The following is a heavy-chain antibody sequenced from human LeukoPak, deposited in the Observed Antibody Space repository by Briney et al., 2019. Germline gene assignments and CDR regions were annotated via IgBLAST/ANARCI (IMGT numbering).Heavy chain of an antibody. J-gene: IGHJ4*02. Sequence: SETLSLTCTVSGGSISSGSYYWSWIRQPAGKGLEWIGRIYTSGSTNYNPSLKSRVTISVDTSKNQFSLKLSSVTAADTAVYYCARGARDSSGWYPLYYFDYWGQGTLVTVSS. V-gene: IGHV4-61*02. CDR1: GGSISSGSYY. CDR2: IYTSGST. CDR3: ARGARDSSGWYPLYYFDY. D-gene: IGHD6-19*01.